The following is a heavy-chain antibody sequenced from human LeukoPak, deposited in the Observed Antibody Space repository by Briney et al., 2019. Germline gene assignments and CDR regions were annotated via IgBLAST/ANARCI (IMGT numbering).Heavy chain of an antibody. J-gene: IGHJ6*02. D-gene: IGHD3-22*01. CDR3: ASPLPVVTADGMDV. CDR2: ISSSSSTI. Sequence: GGSLRLSCAASEFTFDNYAMSWVRQAPGKGLEWVSYISSSSSTIYYADSVKGRFTISRDNAKNSLYLQMNSLRAEDTAVYYCASPLPVVTADGMDVWGQGTTVTVSS. V-gene: IGHV3-48*04. CDR1: EFTFDNYA.